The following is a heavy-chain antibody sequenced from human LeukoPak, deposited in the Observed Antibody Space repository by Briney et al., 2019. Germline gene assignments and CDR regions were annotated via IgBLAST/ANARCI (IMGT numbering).Heavy chain of an antibody. CDR3: ARDATMVPLYYYYYMDV. J-gene: IGHJ6*03. V-gene: IGHV3-30-3*01. D-gene: IGHD3-10*01. CDR2: ISYDGSNK. CDR1: GFTFSSYA. Sequence: GGSLRLSCAASGFTFSSYAMHGVRQAPGKGLEWGAVISYDGSNKYYADSVKGRFTISRDNSKNTLYLQMNSLRAEDTAVYYCARDATMVPLYYYYYMDVWGKGTTVTVSS.